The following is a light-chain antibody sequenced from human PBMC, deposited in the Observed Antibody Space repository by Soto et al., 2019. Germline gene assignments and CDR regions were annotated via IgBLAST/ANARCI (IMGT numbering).Light chain of an antibody. V-gene: IGLV2-14*01. Sequence: QSALTQPASVSGSPGQSITISCTGTSSDVGGYNYVSWYQQHPGKAPKLMIYEVSNRPSGVSNPFSGSKSGNTASLTISGLQAEDEADYYCSSYTSSSTLSVVFGGGTKLTVL. CDR2: EVS. CDR3: SSYTSSSTLSVV. CDR1: SSDVGGYNY. J-gene: IGLJ2*01.